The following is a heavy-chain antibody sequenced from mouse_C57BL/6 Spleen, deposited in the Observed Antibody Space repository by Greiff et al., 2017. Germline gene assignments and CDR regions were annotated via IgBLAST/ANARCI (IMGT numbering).Heavy chain of an antibody. V-gene: IGHV1-82*01. CDR2: IYPGDGDT. Sequence: QVQLKESGPELAKPGASVKISCKASGYAFSSSWMNWVKQRPGKGLEWIGRIYPGDGDTNYNGKFKGKATLTADKSSSTAYMQLSSLTSEDSAVYFCARWGVTTPGFAYGGRGTLVTVSA. CDR3: ARWGVTTPGFAY. D-gene: IGHD2-2*01. J-gene: IGHJ3*01. CDR1: GYAFSSSW.